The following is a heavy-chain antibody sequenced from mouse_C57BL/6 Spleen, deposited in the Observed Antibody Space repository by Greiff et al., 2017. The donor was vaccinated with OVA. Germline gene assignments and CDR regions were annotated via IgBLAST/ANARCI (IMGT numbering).Heavy chain of an antibody. D-gene: IGHD1-1*01. V-gene: IGHV5-17*01. CDR3: ARPRDYYGSSYYFDY. CDR1: GFTFSDYG. Sequence: EVKLMESGGGLVKPGGSLKLSCAASGFTFSDYGMHWVRQAPEKGLEWVAYISSGSSTIYYADTVKGRFTISRDNAKNTLFLQMTSLRSEDTAMYYCARPRDYYGSSYYFDYWGQGTTLTVSS. CDR2: ISSGSSTI. J-gene: IGHJ2*01.